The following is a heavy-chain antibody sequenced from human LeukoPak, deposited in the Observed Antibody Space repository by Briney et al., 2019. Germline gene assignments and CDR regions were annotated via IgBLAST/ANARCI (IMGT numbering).Heavy chain of an antibody. V-gene: IGHV3-23*01. D-gene: IGHD3-22*01. CDR2: ISGSGGST. CDR1: GFTFSSYA. CDR3: AKDRGYYDSSGEFDY. Sequence: GGFLRLSCAASGFTFSSYAMSWVRQAPGKGLEWVSAISGSGGSTYYADSVKGRFTISRDNSKNTLYLQMNSLRAEDTAVYYCAKDRGYYDSSGEFDYWGQGTLVTVSS. J-gene: IGHJ4*02.